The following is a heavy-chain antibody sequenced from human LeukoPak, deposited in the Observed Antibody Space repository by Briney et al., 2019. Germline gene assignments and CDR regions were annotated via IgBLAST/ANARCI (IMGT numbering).Heavy chain of an antibody. CDR1: GFTFSSYW. CDR2: IKQDGSEK. V-gene: IGHV3-7*01. Sequence: GGSLRLSCAASGFTFSSYWMSWVRQAPGKGLEWVANIKQDGSEKYYVDSVKGRFTISRDNAKNSLYLQMNSLRAEDTAVYYCARDGHYYDFWSGYYTEYYYYMDVWGKGTTVTVSS. D-gene: IGHD3-3*01. CDR3: ARDGHYYDFWSGYYTEYYYYMDV. J-gene: IGHJ6*03.